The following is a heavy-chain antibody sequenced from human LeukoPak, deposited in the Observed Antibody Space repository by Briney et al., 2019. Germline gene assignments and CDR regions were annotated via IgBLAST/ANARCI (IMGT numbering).Heavy chain of an antibody. J-gene: IGHJ4*02. CDR3: ARDRNWAFEN. V-gene: IGHV3-48*01. Sequence: GGSLRLSCSASGFTFSTYSMNWVRQAPGKGLEWISCITSSGDTTQYADSVKGRFTISRDNGKNSLSLQMSSLRVEDTAIYYCARDRNWAFENWGQGILVTVSS. D-gene: IGHD7-27*01. CDR2: ITSSGDTT. CDR1: GFTFSTYS.